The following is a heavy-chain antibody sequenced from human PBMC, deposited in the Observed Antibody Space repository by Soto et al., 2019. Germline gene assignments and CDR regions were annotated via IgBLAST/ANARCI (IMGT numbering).Heavy chain of an antibody. J-gene: IGHJ6*02. Sequence: EVQLVESGGGLIQPGGSLRLSCAASGFTVSSNYMSWVRQAPGKGLEWVSVIYSGGSTYYADSVKGRFTISRDNSKNTLYLQMNSLRAEDTAVYYCARPPGPDGYYYGMDVWGQGTTVTVSS. CDR3: ARPPGPDGYYYGMDV. CDR2: IYSGGST. V-gene: IGHV3-53*01. CDR1: GFTVSSNY.